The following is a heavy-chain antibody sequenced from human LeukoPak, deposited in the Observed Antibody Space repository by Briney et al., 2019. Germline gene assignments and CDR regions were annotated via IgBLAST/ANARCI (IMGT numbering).Heavy chain of an antibody. Sequence: ASVKVSCKASGCTFTSYDINWVRQATGQGLEWMGWMNPNSGNTGYAQKFQGRVTMARNTSISTAYMELSSLRSEDTAVYYCARGSLTYYYDSSGYTYYFDYWGQGTLVTVSS. CDR1: GCTFTSYD. CDR3: ARGSLTYYYDSSGYTYYFDY. J-gene: IGHJ4*02. CDR2: MNPNSGNT. V-gene: IGHV1-8*01. D-gene: IGHD3-22*01.